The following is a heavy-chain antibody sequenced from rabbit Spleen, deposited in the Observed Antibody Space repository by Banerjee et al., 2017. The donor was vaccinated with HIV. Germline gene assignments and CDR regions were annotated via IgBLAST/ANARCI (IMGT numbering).Heavy chain of an antibody. J-gene: IGHJ6*01. CDR3: ARDTGSSFSTYGMDL. CDR2: INGGGSGST. Sequence: QEQVVESGGGLVQPEGSLTLTCTASGFSFSSSYYMCWVRQAPGKGLEWIGCINGGGSGSTAYANWAKGRFTISKPSSTTVTLQMTSLTAADTATYFCARDTGSSFSTYGMDLWGPGTLVTVS. V-gene: IGHV1S45*01. D-gene: IGHD8-1*01. CDR1: GFSFSSSYY.